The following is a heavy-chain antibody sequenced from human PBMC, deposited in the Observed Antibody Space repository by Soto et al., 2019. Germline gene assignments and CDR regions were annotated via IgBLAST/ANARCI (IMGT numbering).Heavy chain of an antibody. CDR3: ASHGGVSRDIVVVVAATNWFEP. J-gene: IGHJ5*02. CDR2: IYYSGST. CDR1: GGSISSSSYY. D-gene: IGHD2-15*01. Sequence: SETLSLTCTVSGGSISSSSYYWGWIRQPPGKGLEWIGSIYYSGSTYYNPSLKSRVTISVDTSKNQFSLKLSSVTAADTAVYYCASHGGVSRDIVVVVAATNWFEPWGQGTLVTVAS. V-gene: IGHV4-39*01.